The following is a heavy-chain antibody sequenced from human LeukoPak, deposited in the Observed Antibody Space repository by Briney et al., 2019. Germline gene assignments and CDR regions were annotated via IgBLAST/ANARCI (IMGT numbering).Heavy chain of an antibody. Sequence: PSGTLSLTCAVSGGSISSSNWWSWVRQPPGKGLEWIGEIYHSGSTNYNPSLKSRVTISVDTSKNQFSLKLSSVTAADTAVYYCARAAVSYSSSWYWFDPWGQGTLVTVSS. CDR2: IYHSGST. D-gene: IGHD6-13*01. CDR1: GGSISSSNW. CDR3: ARAAVSYSSSWYWFDP. V-gene: IGHV4-4*02. J-gene: IGHJ5*02.